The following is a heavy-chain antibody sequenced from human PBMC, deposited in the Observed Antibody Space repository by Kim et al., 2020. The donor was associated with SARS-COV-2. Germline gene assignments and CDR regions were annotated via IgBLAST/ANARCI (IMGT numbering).Heavy chain of an antibody. D-gene: IGHD3-10*01. CDR3: ATSYPGVIITLGYSYYGMDV. CDR1: GYTLTELS. CDR2: FDPEDGET. V-gene: IGHV1-24*01. Sequence: ASVKVSCKVSGYTLTELSMHWVRQAPGKELEWMGGFDPEDGETIYAQKFQGRVTMTEDTSTEPVYMELSSLRSGDPAVYYCATSYPGVIITLGYSYYGMDVWGQGTTVTVSS. J-gene: IGHJ6*02.